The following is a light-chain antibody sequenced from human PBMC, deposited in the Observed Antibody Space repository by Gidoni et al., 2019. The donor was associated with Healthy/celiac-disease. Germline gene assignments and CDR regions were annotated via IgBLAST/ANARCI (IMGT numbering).Light chain of an antibody. Sequence: DIVMTQSQDSLAVSLGERATINCKSSQSVLYSSNNKNYLAWYHQKPGQPPKLLIYWASTRESGVPDRFSGSGSGTDFTLTISSLQAEDVAVYFCQQYYSTPLYTFGQGTKLEIK. V-gene: IGKV4-1*01. J-gene: IGKJ2*01. CDR1: QSVLYSSNNKNY. CDR3: QQYYSTPLYT. CDR2: WAS.